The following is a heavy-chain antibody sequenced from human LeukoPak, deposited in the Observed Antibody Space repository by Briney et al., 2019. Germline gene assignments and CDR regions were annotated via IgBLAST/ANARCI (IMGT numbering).Heavy chain of an antibody. CDR2: IYYSGST. D-gene: IGHD3-3*01. CDR3: ARIGRTITIFGVASMGWFDP. V-gene: IGHV4-39*01. J-gene: IGHJ5*02. CDR1: GGSISSSSYY. Sequence: PSETLSLTCTVSGGSISSSSYYWGWIRQPPGKGLEWIGSIYYSGSTYCNPSLKSRVTISVDTSKNQFSLKLSSVTAADTAVYYCARIGRTITIFGVASMGWFDPWGQGTLVTVSS.